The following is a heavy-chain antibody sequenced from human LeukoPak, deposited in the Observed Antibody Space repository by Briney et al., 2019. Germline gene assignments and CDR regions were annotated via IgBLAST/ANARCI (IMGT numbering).Heavy chain of an antibody. V-gene: IGHV3-23*01. D-gene: IGHD1-26*01. CDR2: ISVSGNT. J-gene: IGHJ4*02. CDR1: GFTLSSYA. CDR3: ARTYSGSYFVDY. Sequence: PGGSLRLSCAASGFTLSSYAMSWVRQAPGKGLEWVSAISVSGNTYHADSVKGRFTISRDSSKNTLYLQMNRLRAEDAAVYYCARTYSGSYFVDYWGQGTLVTVSS.